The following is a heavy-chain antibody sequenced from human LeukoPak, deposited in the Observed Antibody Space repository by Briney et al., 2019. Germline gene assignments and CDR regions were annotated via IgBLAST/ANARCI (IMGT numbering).Heavy chain of an antibody. CDR2: ISTSVNTI. D-gene: IGHD2-21*02. Sequence: GGSLRLSCAASGFTFSVYYMSWIRQAPGKGLEWVSYISTSVNTIYYADSVKGRFTVSRDNAKNSLFLQMNSLRAEDTALYYCARDYTATGAMDVWGQGTTVTVS. V-gene: IGHV3-11*04. CDR1: GFTFSVYY. CDR3: ARDYTATGAMDV. J-gene: IGHJ6*02.